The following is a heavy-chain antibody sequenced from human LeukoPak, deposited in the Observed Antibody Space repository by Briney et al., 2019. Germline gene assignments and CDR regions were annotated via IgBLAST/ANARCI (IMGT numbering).Heavy chain of an antibody. V-gene: IGHV1-2*02. CDR2: SDPNSGAT. CDR3: AREKNIPDAFDI. Sequence: ASVQVSCETSGYTFTSYYIHWLRQAPGQGFEWLGWSDPNSGATKYEHFQGRVTMTWDTSIDTAYMELNRLRSDDTAVYYCAREKNIPDAFDIWGQGTMVTVSS. CDR1: GYTFTSYY. J-gene: IGHJ3*02. D-gene: IGHD2/OR15-2a*01.